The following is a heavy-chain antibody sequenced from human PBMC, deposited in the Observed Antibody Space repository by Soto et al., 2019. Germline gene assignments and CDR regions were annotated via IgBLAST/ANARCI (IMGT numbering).Heavy chain of an antibody. CDR2: IGVSSDA. CDR1: GFTFSSYA. J-gene: IGHJ4*02. CDR3: EKNYFFDS. Sequence: GGSLRLSCAASGFTFSSYAMSWARQAPGKGLEWVSSIGVSSDAYYADSVTGRFTISRDNSRNTLYLQMNSLRAEDTAVYYCEKNYFFDSWGQGTLVTVSS. V-gene: IGHV3-23*01.